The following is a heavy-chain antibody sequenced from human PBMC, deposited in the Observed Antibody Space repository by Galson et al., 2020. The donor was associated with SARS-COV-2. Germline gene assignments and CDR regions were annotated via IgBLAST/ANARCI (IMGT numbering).Heavy chain of an antibody. V-gene: IGHV3-30*04. Sequence: GESLKISCAASGFTFSSYAMHWVRQAPGKGLEWVAVISYDGSNKYYADSVTGRFTISRDNSKNTLYLQMNSLRAEDTAMYYCARGSPVLLWFGESFDYWGQGTLGTVSS. J-gene: IGHJ4*02. CDR3: ARGSPVLLWFGESFDY. CDR2: ISYDGSNK. D-gene: IGHD3-10*01. CDR1: GFTFSSYA.